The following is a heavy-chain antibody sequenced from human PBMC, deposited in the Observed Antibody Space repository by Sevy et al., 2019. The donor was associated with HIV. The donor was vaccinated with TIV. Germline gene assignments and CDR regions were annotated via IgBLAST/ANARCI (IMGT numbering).Heavy chain of an antibody. J-gene: IGHJ4*02. Sequence: GGSLRLSCAASGFTFSSYAMHWVRQAPGKGLEWVAVISYDGSNKYYADSVKGRFTISRDNSKNTLYLQMNSLRAEDTAVYYCARDKWSTTVTIGGHWDQGTLVTVSS. CDR3: ARDKWSTTVTIGGH. D-gene: IGHD4-17*01. CDR2: ISYDGSNK. V-gene: IGHV3-30-3*01. CDR1: GFTFSSYA.